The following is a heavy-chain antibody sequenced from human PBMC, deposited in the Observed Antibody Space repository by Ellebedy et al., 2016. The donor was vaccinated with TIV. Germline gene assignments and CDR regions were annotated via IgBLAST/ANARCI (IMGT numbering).Heavy chain of an antibody. CDR3: ARGHNWFDL. J-gene: IGHJ5*02. CDR1: GGSISSGSYY. CDR2: ISSGGT. V-gene: IGHV4-61*02. Sequence: SETLSLXXTVSGGSISSGSYYWSWVRQPAGKGLEWIGRISSGGTSYNPCLRSRVTMSVDTSKNQFSLRLTSVMAADAAVYYCARGHNWFDLWGQGTLVIVSS.